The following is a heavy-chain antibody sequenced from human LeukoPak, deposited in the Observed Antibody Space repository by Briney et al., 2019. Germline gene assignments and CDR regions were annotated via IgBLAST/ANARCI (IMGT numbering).Heavy chain of an antibody. Sequence: GGSLRLSCAASGFTFSSYAMSWVRQAPGKGLEWVSAISGRGGSTYYADSVKGRFTISRDNSKNTLYLQMNSLRAEDTAVYYCLLLWFGEVPHNWFDPWGQGTLVTVSS. CDR1: GFTFSSYA. CDR2: ISGRGGST. V-gene: IGHV3-23*01. D-gene: IGHD3-10*01. CDR3: LLLWFGEVPHNWFDP. J-gene: IGHJ5*02.